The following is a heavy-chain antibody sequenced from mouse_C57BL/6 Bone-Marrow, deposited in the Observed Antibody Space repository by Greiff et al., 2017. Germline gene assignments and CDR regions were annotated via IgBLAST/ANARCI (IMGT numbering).Heavy chain of an antibody. Sequence: QVQLQQPGAELVKPGASVKLSCKASGYTFTSYWMHWVKQRPGQGLEWIGMIHPNSGSTNYNEKFKSKATLTVDKSSSTAYMQLSSLTSEDSAVDYCAGQLRLPHYYAMDYWGQGTSVTVSS. CDR3: AGQLRLPHYYAMDY. V-gene: IGHV1-64*01. D-gene: IGHD3-2*02. CDR1: GYTFTSYW. CDR2: IHPNSGST. J-gene: IGHJ4*01.